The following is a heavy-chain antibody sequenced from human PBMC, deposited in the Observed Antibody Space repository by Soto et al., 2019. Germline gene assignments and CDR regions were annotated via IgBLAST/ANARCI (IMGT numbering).Heavy chain of an antibody. V-gene: IGHV1-3*01. CDR2: INAGNGNT. Sequence: QVQLVQSGAEVKKPGASVKVSCKASGYTFTSYAMHWVRQAPGQRLEWMGWINAGNGNTKYSQKFQGRVTITRDTTASTAYMELSSLRSEDTAVYYCARDPLVGLIDYWGQGTLVTVSS. J-gene: IGHJ4*02. CDR3: ARDPLVGLIDY. CDR1: GYTFTSYA.